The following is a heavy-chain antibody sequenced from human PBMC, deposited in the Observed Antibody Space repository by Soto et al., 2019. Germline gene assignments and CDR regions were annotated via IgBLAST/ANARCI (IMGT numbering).Heavy chain of an antibody. D-gene: IGHD3-16*01. CDR1: GYTFTSYY. Sequence: QVQLVQSGAEVKKPGASVKVSCKASGYTFTSYYMHWVRQAPGQGLEWMGIINPSGGSTSYAQKCQGRVTMTRDTSTSTVYMELSSLRSEDTAVYYWARSLLHLGECDYWGQGTLVTVSS. CDR2: INPSGGST. CDR3: ARSLLHLGECDY. J-gene: IGHJ4*02. V-gene: IGHV1-46*03.